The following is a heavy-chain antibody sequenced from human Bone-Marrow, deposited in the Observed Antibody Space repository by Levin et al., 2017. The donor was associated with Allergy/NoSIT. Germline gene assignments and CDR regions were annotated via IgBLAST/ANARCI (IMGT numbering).Heavy chain of an antibody. V-gene: IGHV3-7*01. CDR1: GFVFSGYW. D-gene: IGHD5-18*01. CDR2: IKQDGSEK. J-gene: IGHJ4*02. Sequence: GGSLRLSCAASGFVFSGYWMSWVRQAPGKGLQWVANIKQDGSEKYYVDSVKGRFTISRNNAMLSLYLQMNSLRAEDTGVYYCVRESQQIQLWDDYWGQGTLVTVSS. CDR3: VRESQQIQLWDDY.